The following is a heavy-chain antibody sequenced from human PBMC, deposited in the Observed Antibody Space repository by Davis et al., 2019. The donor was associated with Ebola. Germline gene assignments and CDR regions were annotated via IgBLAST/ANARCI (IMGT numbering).Heavy chain of an antibody. V-gene: IGHV1-69*06. CDR3: ARGGDGYNFIYYFDY. D-gene: IGHD5-24*01. CDR2: IIPIFGTA. J-gene: IGHJ4*02. CDR1: GGTFSSYA. Sequence: SVKVSCKASGGTFSSYAISWVRQAPGQGLEWMGGIIPIFGTANYAQKFQGRVTITADKSTSTAYMELSSLRSEDTAVYYCARGGDGYNFIYYFDYWGQGTLVTVSS.